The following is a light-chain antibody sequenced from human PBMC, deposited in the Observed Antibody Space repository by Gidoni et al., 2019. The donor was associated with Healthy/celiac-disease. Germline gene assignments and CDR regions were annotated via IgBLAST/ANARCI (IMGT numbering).Light chain of an antibody. V-gene: IGLV1-47*01. J-gene: IGLJ2*01. CDR2: RNN. CDR3: AAWDDSLSVVV. Sequence: SVLTQPPSASGTPGQGVTISCSGSSSNIGRNYVSWYQQLPGTAPKLLIYRNNQRPSGVPDRFSGSKSGTSASLAISGLRSEDEADYYCAAWDDSLSVVVFGGGTKLTVL. CDR1: SSNIGRNY.